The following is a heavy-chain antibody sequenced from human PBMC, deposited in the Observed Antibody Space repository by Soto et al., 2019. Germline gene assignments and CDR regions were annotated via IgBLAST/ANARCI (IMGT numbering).Heavy chain of an antibody. D-gene: IGHD6-13*01. CDR2: ISAYNGNT. Sequence: QVPLVQSGAEVKKPGASVKVSCKASGYTFTSYGISWVRQAPGQGLEWMGWISAYNGNTNYAQKLQGRVTMTTDTPTNTAYMELRSLRSDDTAVYYCARDPLYKVAAAGSHAFDIWGQGTMVTVSS. CDR1: GYTFTSYG. J-gene: IGHJ3*02. CDR3: ARDPLYKVAAAGSHAFDI. V-gene: IGHV1-18*01.